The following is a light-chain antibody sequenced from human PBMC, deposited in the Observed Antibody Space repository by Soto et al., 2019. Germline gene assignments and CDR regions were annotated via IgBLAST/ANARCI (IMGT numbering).Light chain of an antibody. Sequence: QSVLTQSPSASASLGASVKLTCTLSSGHSSYAIAWHQQQPEKGPRYLMKLNSDGSHSKGDGIPDRFSGSSSGAERYLPLSSLQSEDEADYYCQTWGTGTVVFGGGTKVTVL. J-gene: IGLJ2*01. CDR2: LNSDGSH. CDR1: SGHSSYA. V-gene: IGLV4-69*01. CDR3: QTWGTGTVV.